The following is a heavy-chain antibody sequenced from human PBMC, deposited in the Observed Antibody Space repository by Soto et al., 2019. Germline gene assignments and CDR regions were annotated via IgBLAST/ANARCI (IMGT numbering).Heavy chain of an antibody. CDR3: ARLSGYCIRGSCHGHYAMDV. CDR1: SAPVSSTTYT. J-gene: IGHJ6*02. D-gene: IGHD2-15*01. Sequence: QLQLQESGPGLVKPSETLSLTCTVSSAPVSSTTYTWGWIRQPPGKGLEWVASVYYGGRSYYNPSLNSRVTISVDTSKNQFSLKMTSVTAADTAVYYCARLSGYCIRGSCHGHYAMDVWGQGTTVTVSS. V-gene: IGHV4-39*01. CDR2: VYYGGRS.